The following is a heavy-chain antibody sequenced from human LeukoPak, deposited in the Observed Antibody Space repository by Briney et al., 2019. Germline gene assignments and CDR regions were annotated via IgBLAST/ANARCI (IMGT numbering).Heavy chain of an antibody. CDR2: ISGSGGST. D-gene: IGHD6-19*01. Sequence: GGSLRLSCAASGFTFSSYAMSWVRQAPGKGLEWVSAISGSGGSTYYADSVKGRFTISRDNSKNTLYLQMNSLRAEDTAVYYCARDRYSSGWYSEVGVFDYWGQGTLVTVSS. CDR1: GFTFSSYA. J-gene: IGHJ4*02. V-gene: IGHV3-23*01. CDR3: ARDRYSSGWYSEVGVFDY.